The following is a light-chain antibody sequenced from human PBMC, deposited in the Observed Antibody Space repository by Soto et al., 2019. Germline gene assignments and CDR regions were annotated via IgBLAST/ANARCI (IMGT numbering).Light chain of an antibody. CDR2: AAS. CDR3: QQTNSFPIT. J-gene: IGKJ5*01. CDR1: QGISSR. Sequence: DIQITHSPSSVSASVGDRVTITCRSSQGISSRLAWYQQKSGKAPNLLIYAASNLQSGVPSRFSGSGSGTDFALTISSLQPEDSATYYCQQTNSFPITLGQGTRLEIK. V-gene: IGKV1-12*01.